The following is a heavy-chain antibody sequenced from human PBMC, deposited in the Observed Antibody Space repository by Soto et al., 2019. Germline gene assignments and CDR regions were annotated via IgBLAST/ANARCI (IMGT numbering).Heavy chain of an antibody. J-gene: IGHJ4*02. CDR3: AREGGIVGATAADY. V-gene: IGHV4-31*03. CDR2: IYYSGST. D-gene: IGHD1-26*01. CDR1: GGSISSGGYY. Sequence: QVQLQESGPGLVKPSQTLSLTCTVSGGSISSGGYYWSWIRQHPGKGLEWIGYIYYSGSTYYNPSPKSRVTIXXXTXXNQFSRKLSSVTAADTAVYYCAREGGIVGATAADYWGQGTLVTVSS.